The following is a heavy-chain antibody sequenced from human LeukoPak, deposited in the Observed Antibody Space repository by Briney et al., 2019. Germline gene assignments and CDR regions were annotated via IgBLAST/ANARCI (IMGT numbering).Heavy chain of an antibody. J-gene: IGHJ4*02. CDR2: IIPIFGTA. CDR1: GGTFSSYA. D-gene: IGHD1-7*01. CDR3: ARSNWNYDLPGYYFDY. V-gene: IGHV1-69*06. Sequence: SVKVSCKASGGTFSSYAISWVRQAPGQGLEWMGGIIPIFGTANYAQKFQGRVTITADKSTSTAYMELSSLRSEDTAVYYCARSNWNYDLPGYYFDYWGQGTLVTVSS.